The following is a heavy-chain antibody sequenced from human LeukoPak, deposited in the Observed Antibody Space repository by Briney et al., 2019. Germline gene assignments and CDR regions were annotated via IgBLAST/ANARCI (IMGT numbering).Heavy chain of an antibody. CDR2: MHYSGST. J-gene: IGHJ5*02. CDR3: ARTTQNVIVLSA. D-gene: IGHD3-22*01. Sequence: SETLSLTCSVSGGSITKNGYYWGWIRQSPETGLEWIGSMHYSGSTYYNPSLNSRVTISVDTSKNQFSLKLTSVTAADTAVYFCARTTQNVIVLSAWGQGTLVTVSS. V-gene: IGHV4-39*07. CDR1: GGSITKNGYY.